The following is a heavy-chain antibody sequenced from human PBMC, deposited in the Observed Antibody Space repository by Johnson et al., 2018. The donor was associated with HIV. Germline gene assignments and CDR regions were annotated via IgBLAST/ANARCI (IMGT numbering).Heavy chain of an antibody. V-gene: IGHV3-48*04. D-gene: IGHD2-21*02. CDR1: GFTFSSYA. Sequence: VQLVESGGGLVQPGGSLRLSCAASGFTFSSYAMSWVRQAPGKGLEWVSAISGSGSTIYYADSVKGRFTISRDNAKNSLYLQMNSLRAEDTAVYYCARGRLAYCGGDCYPDAFDIWCQGTMVTVSS. CDR2: ISGSGSTI. J-gene: IGHJ3*02. CDR3: ARGRLAYCGGDCYPDAFDI.